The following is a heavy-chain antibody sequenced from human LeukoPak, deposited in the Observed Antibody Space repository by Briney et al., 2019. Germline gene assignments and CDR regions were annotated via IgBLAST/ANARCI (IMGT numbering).Heavy chain of an antibody. CDR2: IYHSGST. D-gene: IGHD4-11*01. CDR3: ASFTQTTIDYYGMDV. J-gene: IGHJ6*02. CDR1: GGSISSGGYS. V-gene: IGHV4-30-2*01. Sequence: SQTLSLTCAVSGGSISSGGYSWSWIRQPPGKGLEWIGYIYHSGSTYYNPSLKSRVTISVDRSKNQFSLKLSSVTAADTAVYYCASFTQTTIDYYGMDVWGQGTTVTVSS.